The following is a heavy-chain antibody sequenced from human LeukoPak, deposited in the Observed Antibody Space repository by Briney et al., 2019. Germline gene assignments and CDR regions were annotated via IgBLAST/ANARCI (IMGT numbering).Heavy chain of an antibody. J-gene: IGHJ4*02. CDR2: IIPIFGTP. Sequence: SVKVSCKASGYTFTSYDINWVRQAPGQGLEWMGGIIPIFGTPNYAQKFQGRVTITADESTSTGYMELSSLRSEDTAVYYCARDLKYYFDYWGQGTLVTVSS. CDR3: ARDLKYYFDY. V-gene: IGHV1-69*13. CDR1: GYTFTSYD.